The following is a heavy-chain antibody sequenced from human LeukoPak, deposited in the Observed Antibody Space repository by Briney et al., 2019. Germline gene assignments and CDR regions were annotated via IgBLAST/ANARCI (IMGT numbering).Heavy chain of an antibody. CDR2: INAYNGNT. J-gene: IGHJ4*02. D-gene: IGHD1-26*01. Sequence: ASVKVSCKACRYTFTSYGISGLRPPAGREGAWVGWINAYNGNTNYPQKLQGRVTMTTDTSTNTAYMELRSLRSDDTAVYYCARENSGRYSRGQTLDYWGQGTLVTVSS. CDR1: RYTFTSYG. V-gene: IGHV1-18*01. CDR3: ARENSGRYSRGQTLDY.